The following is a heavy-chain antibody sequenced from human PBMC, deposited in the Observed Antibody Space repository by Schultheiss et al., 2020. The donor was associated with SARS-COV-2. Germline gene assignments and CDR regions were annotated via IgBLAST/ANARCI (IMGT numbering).Heavy chain of an antibody. Sequence: GGSLRLSCAASGFTFSDYSMNWVRQAPGKGLEWVGFIRSIAYGATTEYAASVKGRFTISRDDSKSIAFLHMNSLKTEDTAVYYCTRDPNDLAYFSPSLQEGYYFDYWGQGTLVTVSS. CDR1: GFTFSDYS. CDR3: TRDPNDLAYFSPSLQEGYYFDY. D-gene: IGHD1-1*01. J-gene: IGHJ4*02. CDR2: IRSIAYGATT. V-gene: IGHV3-49*04.